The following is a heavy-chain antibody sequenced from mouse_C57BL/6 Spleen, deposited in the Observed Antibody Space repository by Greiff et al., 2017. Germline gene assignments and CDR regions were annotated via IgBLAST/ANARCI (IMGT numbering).Heavy chain of an antibody. J-gene: IGHJ1*03. D-gene: IGHD2-1*01. CDR3: ARQPIYYGTYWYFDV. V-gene: IGHV5-15*04. CDR1: GFTFSDYG. CDR2: ISNLAYSI. Sequence: EVMLVESGGGLVQPGGSLKLSCAASGFTFSDYGMAWVRQAPRKGSEWVAFISNLAYSIYYADTVTGRFTISRENAKNTLYLEMSSLRSEDTAMYYCARQPIYYGTYWYFDVWGTGTTVTVSS.